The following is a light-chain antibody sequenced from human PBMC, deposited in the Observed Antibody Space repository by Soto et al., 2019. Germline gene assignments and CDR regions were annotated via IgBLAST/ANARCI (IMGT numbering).Light chain of an antibody. Sequence: EIVLTQSPATLSVSPGERATLSCRASQSVSSHLAWYQHKPGQAPRLLFYDASTRATGIPARFSGSGSGTDFTLTISRLEPEDFAGYYCHQYGRATRGTFGQGTKVDIK. CDR3: HQYGRATRGT. J-gene: IGKJ1*01. CDR1: QSVSSH. V-gene: IGKV3-15*01. CDR2: DAS.